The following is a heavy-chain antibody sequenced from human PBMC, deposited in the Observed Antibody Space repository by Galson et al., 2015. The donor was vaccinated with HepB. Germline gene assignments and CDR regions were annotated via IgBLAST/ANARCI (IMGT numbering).Heavy chain of an antibody. CDR3: AILGLTTVTTRTTPELTCL. V-gene: IGHV5-10-1*01. D-gene: IGHD4-17*01. J-gene: IGHJ3*01. CDR2: IDPSDSYT. Sequence: QSGAEVKKPGESLRISCKGSGYSFTSYWISWVRQMPGKGLEWMGRIDPSDSYTNYSPSFQGHVTISADKSISTAYLQWSSLKASDTAMYYCAILGLTTVTTRTTPELTCLWGQGTMVTVSS. CDR1: GYSFTSYW.